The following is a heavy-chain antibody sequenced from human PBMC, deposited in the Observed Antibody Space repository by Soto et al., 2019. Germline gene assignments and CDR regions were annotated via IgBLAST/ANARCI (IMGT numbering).Heavy chain of an antibody. D-gene: IGHD6-19*01. V-gene: IGHV1-69*04. CDR3: ARESSSGWSYYFDY. J-gene: IGHJ4*02. Sequence: SVKVSCKASGGTFSSYTISWVRQAPGQGLEWMGRIIPILGIANYAQKFQGRVTITADKSTSTAYMELSSLRSEDTAVYYCARESSSGWSYYFDYWGQGTLVTVSS. CDR2: IIPILGIA. CDR1: GGTFSSYT.